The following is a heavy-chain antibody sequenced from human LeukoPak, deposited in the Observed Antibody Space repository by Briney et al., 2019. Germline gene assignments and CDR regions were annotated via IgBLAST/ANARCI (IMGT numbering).Heavy chain of an antibody. Sequence: GGSLRLSCAASGFTFSSYSMNWVRQAPGKGLEWVSSISSSSSYIYYADSVKGRFTISRDNAKNSLYLQMNSLRAEDTAVYYCARDPYRVGWFDPWGQGTLVTVSS. CDR2: ISSSSSYI. V-gene: IGHV3-21*01. CDR1: GFTFSSYS. J-gene: IGHJ5*02. CDR3: ARDPYRVGWFDP.